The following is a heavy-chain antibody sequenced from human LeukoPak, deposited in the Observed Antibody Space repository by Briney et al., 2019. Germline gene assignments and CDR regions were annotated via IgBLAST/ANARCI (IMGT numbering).Heavy chain of an antibody. D-gene: IGHD6-13*01. CDR3: ARDRDSSSWSRGYFDY. CDR2: ISYDGSNK. Sequence: GGSLRLSCAASGFTFSSYAMHWVRQAPGKGLEWVAVISYDGSNKYYADSVKGRFTISRDNSKNTLYLQMNSLRAEDTAVCYCARDRDSSSWSRGYFDYWGQGTLVTVSS. CDR1: GFTFSSYA. V-gene: IGHV3-30*04. J-gene: IGHJ4*02.